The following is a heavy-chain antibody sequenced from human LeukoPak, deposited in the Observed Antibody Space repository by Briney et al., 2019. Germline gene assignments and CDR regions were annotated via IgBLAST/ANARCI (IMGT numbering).Heavy chain of an antibody. CDR3: AIPPGYCGNDCSFDY. D-gene: IGHD2-21*02. V-gene: IGHV5-51*01. CDR1: GYSFSNYW. Sequence: GESLKISCEGSGYSFSNYWIGWVRQMPGKGLEWMGIIYPCDYETRYSPSFQGLVTISVDKSISTAYLQWSSLKASDTAMYYCAIPPGYCGNDCSFDYWGQGTLVTVSS. J-gene: IGHJ4*02. CDR2: IYPCDYET.